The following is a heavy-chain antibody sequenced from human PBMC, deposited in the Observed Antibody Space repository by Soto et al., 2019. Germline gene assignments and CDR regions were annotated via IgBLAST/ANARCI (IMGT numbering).Heavy chain of an antibody. Sequence: GWSLRLSCASSVFTFISYGMHWVRQAPGKGLEWVAVISYDGSNKYYADSVKGRFTISRDNSKNTLYLQMNSLRAEDTAVYYCAKDRPALDCWGQGTLVTVSS. CDR2: ISYDGSNK. CDR1: VFTFISYG. J-gene: IGHJ4*02. V-gene: IGHV3-30*18. CDR3: AKDRPALDC.